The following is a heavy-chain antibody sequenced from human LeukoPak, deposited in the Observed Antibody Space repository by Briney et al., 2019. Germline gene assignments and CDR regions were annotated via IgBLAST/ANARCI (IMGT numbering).Heavy chain of an antibody. CDR1: GFPFSNAW. Sequence: GGSLRLSCAASGFPFSNAWLSWVRQAPGKGLEWVSAISGSGGSTYYADSVKGRFTISRDNSKNTLYLQMNSLRAEDTAVYYCASHYDSSGYINWGQGTLVTVSS. CDR2: ISGSGGST. CDR3: ASHYDSSGYIN. J-gene: IGHJ4*02. V-gene: IGHV3-23*01. D-gene: IGHD3-22*01.